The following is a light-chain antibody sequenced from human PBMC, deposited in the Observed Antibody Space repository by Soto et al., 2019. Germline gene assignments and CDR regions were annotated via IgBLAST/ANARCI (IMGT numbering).Light chain of an antibody. J-gene: IGLJ3*02. CDR3: SSYTSSSPWV. Sequence: QSALTQPASVSGSPGQLITISCTGTSSDVGGYNYVSWYQQHPGKAPKLMIYEVSNRPSGVSNRFSGSKSGNTASLTISGLQAEDEADYYCSSYTSSSPWVFGGGTKLTVL. V-gene: IGLV2-14*01. CDR2: EVS. CDR1: SSDVGGYNY.